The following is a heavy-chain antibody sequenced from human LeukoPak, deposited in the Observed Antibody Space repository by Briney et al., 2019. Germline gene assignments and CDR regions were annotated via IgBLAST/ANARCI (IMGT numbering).Heavy chain of an antibody. CDR3: ARAGHYYDSSGQYYFDY. Sequence: SETLSLTCTVSGGSISSYYLSWIRQPAGKGLEWIGRIYTSGSTNYNPSLKSRVTMSVYTPKNQCSLKLSSVTAADTAVYYCARAGHYYDSSGQYYFDYWGQGTLVTVSS. CDR2: IYTSGST. CDR1: GGSISSYY. J-gene: IGHJ4*02. D-gene: IGHD3-22*01. V-gene: IGHV4-4*07.